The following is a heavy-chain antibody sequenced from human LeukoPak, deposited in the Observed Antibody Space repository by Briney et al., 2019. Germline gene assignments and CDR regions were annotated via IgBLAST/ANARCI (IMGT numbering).Heavy chain of an antibody. CDR2: IYYSGTV. CDR3: ARLGSYFDY. J-gene: IGHJ4*02. Sequence: SETLSLTCTVSGDSLTSYYWSWTRQPPGKGLQWIGYIYYSGTVNYNPSLKSRVTISVDTSKNQFSLNLSSVTAADTAVYYCARLGSYFDYWGQGTLVTVSS. V-gene: IGHV4-59*08. CDR1: GDSLTSYY.